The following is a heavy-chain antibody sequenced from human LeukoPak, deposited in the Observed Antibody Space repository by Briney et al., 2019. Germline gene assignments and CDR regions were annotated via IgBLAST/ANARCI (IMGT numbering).Heavy chain of an antibody. V-gene: IGHV3-23*01. J-gene: IGHJ6*02. CDR1: GFTFSSYA. Sequence: GGSLRLSSAASGFTFSSYAMSWVRQAQGKGLEWVSAISGSGGSTYYADSVKGRFTISRDNSKHTLYLQMNSLRAEDTAVYYCAKDPEYYYYGMDVWGQGTTVTVSS. CDR3: AKDPEYYYYGMDV. CDR2: ISGSGGST.